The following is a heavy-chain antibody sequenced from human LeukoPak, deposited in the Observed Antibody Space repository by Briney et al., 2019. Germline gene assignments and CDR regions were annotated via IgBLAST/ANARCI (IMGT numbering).Heavy chain of an antibody. J-gene: IGHJ3*02. CDR1: GGSFSGYY. V-gene: IGHV4-34*01. CDR2: TNHSGST. D-gene: IGHD2-15*01. CDR3: ARDTPQGAFDI. Sequence: SETLSLTCAVYGGSFSGYYWSWIRQPPGKGLEWIGETNHSGSTNYNPSLKSRVTISVDTSKSQFSLKLSSVTAADTAVYYCARDTPQGAFDIWGQGTMVTVSS.